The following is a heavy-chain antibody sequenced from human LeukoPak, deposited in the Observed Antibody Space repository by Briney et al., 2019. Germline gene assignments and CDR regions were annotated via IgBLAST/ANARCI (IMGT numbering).Heavy chain of an antibody. V-gene: IGHV1-46*01. Sequence: AASVKVSCKASGYTFTSYYMHWVRQAPGQGLEWMGIINPSGGSTSYAQKFQGRVTTTRDTSTSTVYMELSSLRSEDTAVYYCARGCSGGSCYSGMDVWGQGTTVTVSS. J-gene: IGHJ6*02. D-gene: IGHD2-15*01. CDR2: INPSGGST. CDR1: GYTFTSYY. CDR3: ARGCSGGSCYSGMDV.